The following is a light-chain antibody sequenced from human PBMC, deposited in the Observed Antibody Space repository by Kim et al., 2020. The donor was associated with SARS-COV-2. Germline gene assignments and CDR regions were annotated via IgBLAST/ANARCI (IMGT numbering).Light chain of an antibody. CDR1: KSNIGASDD. J-gene: IGLJ2*01. V-gene: IGLV1-40*01. CDR3: QSYDSSLSARV. Sequence: RVTISCTESKSNIGASDDVHWYQQLPGTAPKLLIYDNNNRPSGVPDRFSGSKSGTSASLAITGLQAEDEADYYCQSYDSSLSARVFGGGTQLTVL. CDR2: DNN.